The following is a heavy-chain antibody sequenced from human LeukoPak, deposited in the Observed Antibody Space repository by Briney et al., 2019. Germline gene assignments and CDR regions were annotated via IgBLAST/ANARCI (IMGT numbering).Heavy chain of an antibody. CDR3: AGIRAGTFDY. V-gene: IGHV2-26*01. Sequence: SGPTLVKPTETLTLTCTVSGFPLSTTRMGVTWIRQPPGKALEWLAHIVSSDEKSYNTPLKSTLTISKGTSKRQVGLSMTNMDPMDTATYYSAGIRAGTFDYWGQGTLVTVSS. CDR1: GFPLSTTRMG. D-gene: IGHD6-19*01. J-gene: IGHJ4*02. CDR2: IVSSDEK.